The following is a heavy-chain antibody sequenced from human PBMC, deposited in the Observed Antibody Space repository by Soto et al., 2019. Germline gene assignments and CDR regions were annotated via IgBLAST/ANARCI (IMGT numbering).Heavy chain of an antibody. V-gene: IGHV4-31*03. D-gene: IGHD3-22*01. CDR2: IYYSGST. Sequence: SETLSLTCTVSGGSISSGGYYWSWIRQHPGRGLEWIGYIYYSGSTYYNPSLKSRVTISVDTSKNQFSLKLSSVTAADTAVYYCARDGRKLYYYDSSGYSHWGQGTLVTVSS. CDR1: GGSISSGGYY. J-gene: IGHJ4*02. CDR3: ARDGRKLYYYDSSGYSH.